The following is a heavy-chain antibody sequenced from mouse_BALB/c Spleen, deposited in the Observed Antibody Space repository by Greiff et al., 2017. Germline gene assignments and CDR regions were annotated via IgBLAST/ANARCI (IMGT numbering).Heavy chain of an antibody. CDR2: ILPGSGST. CDR1: GYTFSSYW. V-gene: IGHV1-9*01. D-gene: IGHD1-1*02. CDR3: ARGGYYYAMDY. Sequence: QVQLKESGPELVKPGASVKISCKATGYTFSSYWIEWVKQRPGHGLEWIGEILPGSGSTNYNEKFKGKATFTADTSSNTAYMQLSSLTSEDSAVYYCARGGYYYAMDYWGQGTSVTVSS. J-gene: IGHJ4*01.